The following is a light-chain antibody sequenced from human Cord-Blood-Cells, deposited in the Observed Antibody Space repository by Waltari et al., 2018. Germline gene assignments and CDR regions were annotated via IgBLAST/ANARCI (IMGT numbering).Light chain of an antibody. CDR3: QQRSNWYT. CDR2: AAS. V-gene: IGKV3-11*01. CDR1: QRFSSY. Sequence: EIVLTQSPATPSSPPRERATLSCRASQRFSSYLGWSQQKPGQAPRLLMNAASNRATGIPARFSGSGSGTDFTLTISSLGPEDFAVYYCQQRSNWYTFGQGTKLEIK. J-gene: IGKJ2*01.